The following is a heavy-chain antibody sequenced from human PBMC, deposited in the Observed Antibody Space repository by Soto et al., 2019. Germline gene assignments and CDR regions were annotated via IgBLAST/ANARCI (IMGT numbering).Heavy chain of an antibody. CDR1: GFTFSSYA. Sequence: GSLRLSCAASGFTFSSYAMSWVRQAPGKGLEWVSAISGSGGSTYYADSVKGRFTISRDNSKNTLYLQMNSLRAEDTAVYYCAKDLVRGANIVVVPADYWGQGTLVTVSS. V-gene: IGHV3-23*01. CDR2: ISGSGGST. CDR3: AKDLVRGANIVVVPADY. D-gene: IGHD2-2*01. J-gene: IGHJ4*02.